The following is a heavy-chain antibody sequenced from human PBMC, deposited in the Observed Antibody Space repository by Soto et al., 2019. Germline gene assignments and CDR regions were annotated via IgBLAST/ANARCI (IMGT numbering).Heavy chain of an antibody. CDR1: GFTFTSSA. CDR3: ARGQLRYSSSWYGHPGGYYFDY. J-gene: IGHJ4*02. Sequence: SVKVSCKASGFTFTSSAVQWVRQARGQRLEWIGWIVVGSGSTNYNPSLKSRVTISVDTSKNQFSLKLSSVTAADTAVYYCARGQLRYSSSWYGHPGGYYFDYWGQGTLVTVSS. D-gene: IGHD6-13*01. CDR2: IVVGSGST. V-gene: IGHV1-58*01.